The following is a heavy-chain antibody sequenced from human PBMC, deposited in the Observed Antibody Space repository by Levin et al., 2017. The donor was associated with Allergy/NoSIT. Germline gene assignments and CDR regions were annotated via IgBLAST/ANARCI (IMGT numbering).Heavy chain of an antibody. J-gene: IGHJ6*02. D-gene: IGHD3-16*01. Sequence: SETLSLTCTVSGGSISSGGYYWSWIRQHPGKGLEWIWYIYYSGSTYYNPSLKSRVTISVDTSKNQFSLKLSSVTAADTAVYYCARDSSDHTSDYYYGMDVWGQGTTVTVSS. V-gene: IGHV4-31*03. CDR2: IYYSGST. CDR1: GGSISSGGYY. CDR3: ARDSSDHTSDYYYGMDV.